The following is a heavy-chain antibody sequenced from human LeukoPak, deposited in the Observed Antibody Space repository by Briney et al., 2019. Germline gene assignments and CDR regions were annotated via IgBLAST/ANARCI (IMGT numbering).Heavy chain of an antibody. Sequence: GGSLRLSCAASGFTFSDYYMSWIRQAPGKGLEWVSYISSSGSTIYYADSVKGRFTISRDNAKNSLYLQMNSLRAEDTAVYYCARDDIVVVPAAIHTTNYYYYGMDVWGQGTTVTVSS. CDR2: ISSSGSTI. CDR3: ARDDIVVVPAAIHTTNYYYYGMDV. CDR1: GFTFSDYY. D-gene: IGHD2-2*01. V-gene: IGHV3-11*01. J-gene: IGHJ6*02.